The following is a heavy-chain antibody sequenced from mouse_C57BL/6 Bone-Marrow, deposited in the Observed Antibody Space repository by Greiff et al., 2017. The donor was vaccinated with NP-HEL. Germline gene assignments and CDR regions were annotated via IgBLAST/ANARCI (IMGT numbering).Heavy chain of an antibody. CDR2: LDPSDSYT. D-gene: IGHD1-1*01. J-gene: IGHJ3*01. CDR3: ARWGYYYGSSP. V-gene: IGHV1-69*01. CDR1: GYTFTSYW. Sequence: QVQLQQPGAELVMPGASVKLSCKASGYTFTSYWMHWVKQRPGQGLEWIGELDPSDSYTNYNQKFTGKSTLTVDKSSSTAYMQLSSLTSEDSAVYYCARWGYYYGSSPWGQGTLVTVSA.